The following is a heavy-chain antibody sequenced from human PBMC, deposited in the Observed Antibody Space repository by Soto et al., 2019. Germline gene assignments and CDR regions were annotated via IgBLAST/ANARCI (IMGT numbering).Heavy chain of an antibody. D-gene: IGHD2-15*01. J-gene: IGHJ3*02. CDR1: GYTFTSYT. CDR2: INAGNGNT. V-gene: IGHV1-3*01. CDR3: ARDPPHCSGGSCYSRLPSAFEI. Sequence: ASVKVYCGASGYTFTSYTMHCVRQAPGKRLEWMGWINAGNGNTKYSQKFQGRVTITRDTSASTAYMELSSLRSEDTAVYYCARDPPHCSGGSCYSRLPSAFEILGQGTMVT.